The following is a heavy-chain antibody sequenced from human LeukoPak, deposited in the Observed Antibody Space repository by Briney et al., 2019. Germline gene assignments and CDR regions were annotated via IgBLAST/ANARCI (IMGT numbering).Heavy chain of an antibody. CDR1: GFTVSSNY. V-gene: IGHV3-66*01. CDR3: AGGYYSAPNY. Sequence: PGGSLRLARAADGFTVSSNYMSWDRQAAGKGMEWVSLIYSGGSTFYADSVKGRFTISRDISKNTLYLQINTLRAEDTAVYYCAGGYYSAPNYWGPGTLVTVSS. CDR2: IYSGGST. D-gene: IGHD2/OR15-2a*01. J-gene: IGHJ4*02.